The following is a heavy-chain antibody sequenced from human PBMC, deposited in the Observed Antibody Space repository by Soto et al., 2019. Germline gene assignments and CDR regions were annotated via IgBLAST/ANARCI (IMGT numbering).Heavy chain of an antibody. CDR3: ARAGYSSGWGYYFDY. V-gene: IGHV3-53*01. J-gene: IGHJ4*02. Sequence: EVQLVESGGGLIQPGGSLRLSCAASGFTVSSNYMSWVRQAPGKGLEWVSIIYSGGSTYYADSVKGRFTISRDNSKNTLYLQMNSLRAEDTAVYYCARAGYSSGWGYYFDYWGQGTLVTVSS. CDR2: IYSGGST. D-gene: IGHD6-19*01. CDR1: GFTVSSNY.